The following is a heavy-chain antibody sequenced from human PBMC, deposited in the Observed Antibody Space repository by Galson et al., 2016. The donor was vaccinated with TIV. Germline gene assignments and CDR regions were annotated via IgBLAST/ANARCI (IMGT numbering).Heavy chain of an antibody. V-gene: IGHV1-18*04. D-gene: IGHD3-22*01. CDR1: GYTFRNYG. CDR2: ISSYNGDT. Sequence: SVKVSCKASGYTFRNYGFSWVRQAPGQGLEWLGWISSYNGDTNYAHNLRGRLTMTTDSSTNTASMELRSVRSDDTAVYYCARDRGSITMILVVDFHDGMDVWGQGTTVTVSS. CDR3: ARDRGSITMILVVDFHDGMDV. J-gene: IGHJ6*02.